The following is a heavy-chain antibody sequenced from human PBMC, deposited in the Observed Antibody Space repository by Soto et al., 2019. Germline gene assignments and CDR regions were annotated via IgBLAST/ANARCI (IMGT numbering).Heavy chain of an antibody. D-gene: IGHD5-18*01. Sequence: SETLSLTCAAYGGSFSGYYWSWIRQPPGKGLEWVGEINHSGSTNYNPSLKSRVTISVDTAKNQFSLKLSSVTAADTAVYYCARDVVDTAMVTAFDIWGQGTMVTVSS. CDR1: GGSFSGYY. CDR3: ARDVVDTAMVTAFDI. V-gene: IGHV4-34*01. J-gene: IGHJ3*02. CDR2: INHSGST.